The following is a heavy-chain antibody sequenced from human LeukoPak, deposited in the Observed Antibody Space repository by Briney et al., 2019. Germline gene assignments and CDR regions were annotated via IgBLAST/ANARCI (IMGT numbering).Heavy chain of an antibody. D-gene: IGHD3-10*01. CDR2: IYYSGST. Sequence: SETLSLTCTVSGGSISSSSYYWGWIRQPPGKGLEWIGSIYYSGSTYYNPSLKSRVTISVDASKNQFSLKLSSVTAADTAVYYCARVGFGEASFDYWGQGTLVTVSS. CDR1: GGSISSSSYY. V-gene: IGHV4-39*07. CDR3: ARVGFGEASFDY. J-gene: IGHJ4*02.